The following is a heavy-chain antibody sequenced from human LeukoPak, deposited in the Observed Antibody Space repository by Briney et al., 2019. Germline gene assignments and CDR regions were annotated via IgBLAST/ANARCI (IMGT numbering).Heavy chain of an antibody. CDR3: ARVSSTSCLDY. D-gene: IGHD2-2*01. J-gene: IGHJ4*02. CDR2: IYHSGST. Sequence: SETLSLTCAVSGYSISSGYYWGWIRQPPGKGLEWIGSIYHSGSTYYNPSLKSRVTISVDTSKNQFSLKQSSVTAADTAVYYCARVSSTSCLDYWGQGTLVTVSS. V-gene: IGHV4-38-2*01. CDR1: GYSISSGYY.